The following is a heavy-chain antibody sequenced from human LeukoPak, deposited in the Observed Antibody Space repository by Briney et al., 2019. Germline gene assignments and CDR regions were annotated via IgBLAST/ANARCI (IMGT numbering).Heavy chain of an antibody. V-gene: IGHV1-18*04. D-gene: IGHD3-3*01. CDR1: GYPFTGYY. CDR2: ISTYNGNT. CDR3: ARCFEWRDAFDI. J-gene: IGHJ3*02. Sequence: GASVKVSCKTSGYPFTGYYIHWVRQAPGQGLEWMGWISTYNGNTNYAQKLQGRVTMTTDTSTSTAYMELRSLRSDDTAVYYCARCFEWRDAFDIWGQGTMVTVSS.